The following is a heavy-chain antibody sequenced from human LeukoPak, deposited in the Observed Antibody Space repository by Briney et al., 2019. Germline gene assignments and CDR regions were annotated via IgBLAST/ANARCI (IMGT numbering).Heavy chain of an antibody. CDR2: ISSSSSYI. V-gene: IGHV3-21*01. CDR3: VTSWVRQPRDV. CDR1: GFTFSSYS. D-gene: IGHD3-10*01. J-gene: IGHJ4*02. Sequence: GGSLRLSCAASGFTFSSYSMTWVRQAPGKGLEWVSSISSSSSYIYYADSVKGRFTISRDNAKNSLYLQMNSLRAEDTAVYYCVTSWVRQPRDVWGQGILVTVSS.